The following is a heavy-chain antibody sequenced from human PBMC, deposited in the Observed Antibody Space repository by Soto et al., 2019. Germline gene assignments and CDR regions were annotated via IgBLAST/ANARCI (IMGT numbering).Heavy chain of an antibody. J-gene: IGHJ6*02. CDR2: IYTSGST. CDR1: GGSISSYY. CDR3: ARVGYSYGYRDYYYYGMDV. V-gene: IGHV4-4*07. Sequence: ASETLSLTCTVSGGSISSYYWSWIRQPAGKGLEWIGRIYTSGSTNYNPSLKSRVTMSVDTSKNQFSLKLSSVTAADTAVYYCARVGYSYGYRDYYYYGMDVWGQGTTVTVSS. D-gene: IGHD5-18*01.